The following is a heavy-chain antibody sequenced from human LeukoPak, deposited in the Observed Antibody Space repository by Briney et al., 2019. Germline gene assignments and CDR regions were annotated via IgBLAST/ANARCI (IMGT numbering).Heavy chain of an antibody. Sequence: GGSLRLSCAASEFTFSKYGMHWVRQAPGKGLEWVAFIRYDGSNKYYADSVKGRFTISRDNSKNTLYLQMNSLRAEDTAVYYCAKGSKEVLFTRDHCMDVWGKGTTVTISS. D-gene: IGHD3-3*01. CDR3: AKGSKEVLFTRDHCMDV. V-gene: IGHV3-30*02. CDR2: IRYDGSNK. J-gene: IGHJ6*03. CDR1: EFTFSKYG.